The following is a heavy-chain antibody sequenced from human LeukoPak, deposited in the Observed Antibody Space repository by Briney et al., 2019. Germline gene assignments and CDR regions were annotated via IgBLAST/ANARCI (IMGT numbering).Heavy chain of an antibody. CDR3: ARDPAMTFNWFDP. Sequence: SETLSLTCGVSGYSISSGYWAWIRQPPGKGLEWIASIYHSGTTYSNPSLQSRVTLSVDTSRTQFSLKLSAVTAADTAVYYCARDPAMTFNWFDPWGQGTLVIV. D-gene: IGHD2-21*02. CDR2: IYHSGTT. J-gene: IGHJ5*02. V-gene: IGHV4-38-2*02. CDR1: GYSISSGY.